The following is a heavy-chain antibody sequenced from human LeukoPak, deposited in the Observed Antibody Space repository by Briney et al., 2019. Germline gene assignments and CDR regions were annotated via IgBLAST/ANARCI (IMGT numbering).Heavy chain of an antibody. Sequence: ASVKVSCKASGFTFTNYAFIWVRQAPGQGLEWMGWISAYNGNTNYAQKLQGRVTMTTDTSTSTAYMELRSLRSDDTAVYYCARGSLVRSSPIGGYWGQGTLVTVSS. D-gene: IGHD6-13*01. J-gene: IGHJ4*02. V-gene: IGHV1-18*01. CDR1: GFTFTNYA. CDR3: ARGSLVRSSPIGGY. CDR2: ISAYNGNT.